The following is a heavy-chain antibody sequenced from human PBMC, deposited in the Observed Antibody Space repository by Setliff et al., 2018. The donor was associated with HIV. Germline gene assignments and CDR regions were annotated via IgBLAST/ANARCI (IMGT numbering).Heavy chain of an antibody. CDR3: ASSRPPDDSSGFLDH. CDR2: ISGSGGST. J-gene: IGHJ4*02. CDR1: GFTFSNYA. V-gene: IGHV3-23*01. D-gene: IGHD3-22*01. Sequence: PGGSLRLSCAASGFTFSNYAMSWVRQAPGKALEWVSSISGSGGSTYYADSVKGRFTISRDNSKNTLSLQMNSLRAEDTAVYYCASSRPPDDSSGFLDHWGQGTLVTVSS.